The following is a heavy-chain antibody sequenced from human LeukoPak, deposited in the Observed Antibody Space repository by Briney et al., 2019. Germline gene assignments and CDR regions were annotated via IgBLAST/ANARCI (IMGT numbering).Heavy chain of an antibody. V-gene: IGHV3-21*01. Sequence: KSGGSLRLSCAASGFTFSSYSMNWVRQAPGKGLEWVSSISSSSSYIYYADSVKGRFTISRDNAKNSLYLQMNSLRAEDTAVYYCARGRLLWFGEFIFWPMDVWGKGTTVTVSS. CDR3: ARGRLLWFGEFIFWPMDV. CDR2: ISSSSSYI. D-gene: IGHD3-10*01. J-gene: IGHJ6*03. CDR1: GFTFSSYS.